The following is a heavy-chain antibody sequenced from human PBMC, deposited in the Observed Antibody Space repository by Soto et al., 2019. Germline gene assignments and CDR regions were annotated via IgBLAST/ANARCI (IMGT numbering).Heavy chain of an antibody. D-gene: IGHD3-10*01. CDR2: IYYSGST. CDR1: GGSISSGGYY. J-gene: IGHJ4*02. V-gene: IGHV4-31*03. Sequence: PSETLSLTCTVSGGSISSGGYYWSWIRQHPGKGLEWIGYIYYSGSTYYNPSLKSRVTISVDTSKNQFSLKLSSVTAADTAVYSCAGLLWFGEWDYFDYWGQGTLVTVSS. CDR3: AGLLWFGEWDYFDY.